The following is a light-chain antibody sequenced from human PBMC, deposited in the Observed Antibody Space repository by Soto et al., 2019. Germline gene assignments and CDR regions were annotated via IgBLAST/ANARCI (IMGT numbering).Light chain of an antibody. J-gene: IGLJ2*01. CDR1: SSDVGGYNY. CDR3: NSYAGSNYL. CDR2: EVT. V-gene: IGLV2-8*01. Sequence: QSALTQPPSASGSPGQSVTISCTGTSSDVGGYNYVSWYQQHPGKAPKLMIYEVTKRRSGVPDRFSGSKSGNTASLTVSGLQAEDEAHYYCNSYAGSNYLFGGGTKLTVL.